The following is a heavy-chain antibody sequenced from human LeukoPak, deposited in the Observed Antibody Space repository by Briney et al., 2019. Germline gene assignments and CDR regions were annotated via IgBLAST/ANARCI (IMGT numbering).Heavy chain of an antibody. Sequence: GGSLRLSCAASGFTFSTYWMRWVRQAPGKGLVWVSRIYIDGSNTAYADSVKGRFAISRDNAKNTLYLQMNSLRAEDTAVYYCAREIRDRDAFDIWGQGTMVTVSS. CDR3: AREIRDRDAFDI. D-gene: IGHD2-15*01. CDR2: IYIDGSNT. V-gene: IGHV3-74*01. J-gene: IGHJ3*02. CDR1: GFTFSTYW.